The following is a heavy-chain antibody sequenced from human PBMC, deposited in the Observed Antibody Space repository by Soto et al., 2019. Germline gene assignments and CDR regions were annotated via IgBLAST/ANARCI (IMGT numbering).Heavy chain of an antibody. V-gene: IGHV1-18*01. CDR3: ARVRFLEWLLPVWAWDYYYYGMDV. D-gene: IGHD3-3*01. Sequence: QVPLVQSGAEVKKPGASVKVSCKASGYTFTSYGISWVRQAPGQGLEWMGWISAYNGNTNYAQKLQGRVTMTTDTSTSTAYMELRSLRSDDTSVYYCARVRFLEWLLPVWAWDYYYYGMDVWGQGTTVTVSS. J-gene: IGHJ6*02. CDR2: ISAYNGNT. CDR1: GYTFTSYG.